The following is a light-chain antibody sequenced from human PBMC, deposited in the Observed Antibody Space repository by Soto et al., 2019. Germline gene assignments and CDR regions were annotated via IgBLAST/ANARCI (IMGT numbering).Light chain of an antibody. CDR1: NIETKS. CDR3: QVWGPSTVV. CDR2: DDS. J-gene: IGLJ2*01. Sequence: SYELTQPPSVSVAPGQTARITCGGNNIETKSVHWYQQKPGQAPVMVVYDDSDRPSGIPERFSGSNSGNTATLTISRVEAGDGAEYYCQVWGPSTVVFGGGTKLTVL. V-gene: IGLV3-21*02.